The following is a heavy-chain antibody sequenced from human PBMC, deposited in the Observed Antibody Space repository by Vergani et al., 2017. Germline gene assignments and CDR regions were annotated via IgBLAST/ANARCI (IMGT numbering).Heavy chain of an antibody. D-gene: IGHD1-7*01. CDR2: IWYDGSNK. CDR1: GFTFNSYG. Sequence: QVQLVESGGGVVQPGRSLRLSCAASGFTFNSYGMHWVRQAPGKGLEWVAVIWYDGSNKYYVDSVKGRFTISRDNSKNTLYLHMNNLRAEDTAVYYCARGSNWNSEGGLDYWGQGSLVTVSS. V-gene: IGHV3-33*01. J-gene: IGHJ4*02. CDR3: ARGSNWNSEGGLDY.